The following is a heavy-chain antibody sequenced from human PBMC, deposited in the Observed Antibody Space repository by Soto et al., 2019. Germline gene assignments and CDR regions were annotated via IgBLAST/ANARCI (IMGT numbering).Heavy chain of an antibody. V-gene: IGHV4-31*03. CDR3: ARAPARLTGYYNVRYFDY. J-gene: IGHJ4*02. Sequence: QVQLQESGPGLVKPSQTLSLTCTVSGGSISSGGYYWSWIRQHPGKGLEWIGYIYYSGSTYYNPSLKSRDTMSGDTSNKQFSLQLRSVTAADTAVYYCARAPARLTGYYNVRYFDYWGQGTLVTVYS. D-gene: IGHD3-9*01. CDR2: IYYSGST. CDR1: GGSISSGGYY.